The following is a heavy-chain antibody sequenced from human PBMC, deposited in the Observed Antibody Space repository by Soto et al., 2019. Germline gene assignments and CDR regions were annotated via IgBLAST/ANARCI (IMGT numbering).Heavy chain of an antibody. CDR3: ARGRYCLTGRCFPNWFDS. J-gene: IGHJ5*01. D-gene: IGHD7-27*01. V-gene: IGHV4-30-4*01. Sequence: KPSETLSLTCSVSGDSISNLDYFWAWIRQPPGQALEYIVNIYKSATTYLNPSFESRVAISVDTSKSQFSLNVISVTAADTAVYFCARGRYCLTGRCFPNWFDSWGQGALVTVSS. CDR2: IYKSATT. CDR1: GDSISNLDYF.